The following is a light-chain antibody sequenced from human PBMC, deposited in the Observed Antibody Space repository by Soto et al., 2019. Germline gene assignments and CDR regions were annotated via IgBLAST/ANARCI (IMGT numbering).Light chain of an antibody. Sequence: EIVLTQSPGTLSLSPGERATLSCRASQSVGSDFLAWYQKKPGQAPRLLISDSSTSATGIPARFSGSGSGTEFTLTISSLQSEDFALYYCQQYKNWPPITFGQGTRLQT. CDR1: QSVGSD. V-gene: IGKV3-15*01. CDR2: DSS. CDR3: QQYKNWPPIT. J-gene: IGKJ5*01.